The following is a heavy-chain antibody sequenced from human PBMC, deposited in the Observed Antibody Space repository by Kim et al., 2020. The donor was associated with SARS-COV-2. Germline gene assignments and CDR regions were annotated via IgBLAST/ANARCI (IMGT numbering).Heavy chain of an antibody. CDR1: GGSISSSSYY. V-gene: IGHV4-39*07. Sequence: SETLSLTCTVSGGSISSSSYYWGWIRQPPGKGLEWIGSIYYSGSTYYNPSLKSRVTISVDTSKNQFSLKLSSVTAADTAVYYCARDQPYYYDSSGYSLSSRFDYWGQGTLVTVSS. CDR2: IYYSGST. CDR3: ARDQPYYYDSSGYSLSSRFDY. D-gene: IGHD3-22*01. J-gene: IGHJ4*02.